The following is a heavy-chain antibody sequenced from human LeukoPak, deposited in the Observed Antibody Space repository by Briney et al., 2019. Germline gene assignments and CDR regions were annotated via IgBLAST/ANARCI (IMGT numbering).Heavy chain of an antibody. V-gene: IGHV3-11*01. Sequence: PGGSLRLSCAASGFTFSDYYMTWVRQAPGKGLEWVSYITSSGTTIYYADSVKGRFTISRDNAKNSLYLQMNSLRAEDTAVYYCVRAGATTRDAFDIWGQGTMVTVSS. CDR2: ITSSGTTI. D-gene: IGHD1-1*01. CDR3: VRAGATTRDAFDI. J-gene: IGHJ3*02. CDR1: GFTFSDYY.